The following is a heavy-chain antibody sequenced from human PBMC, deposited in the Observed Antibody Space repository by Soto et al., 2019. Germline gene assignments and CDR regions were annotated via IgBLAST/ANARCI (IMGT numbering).Heavy chain of an antibody. J-gene: IGHJ4*02. CDR1: GFTFSSYS. Sequence: EVLLVESGGGLVKPGGSLRLSCAASGFTFSSYSMDWVRQAPGEGLEWVSSISRSSNYMYYADSVRGRFTISRDNAKNSLYLQMNSLRAEDTAVYYCARARGISDYFDYWGQGTLVTVSS. CDR3: ARARGISDYFDY. D-gene: IGHD6-6*01. CDR2: ISRSSNYM. V-gene: IGHV3-21*06.